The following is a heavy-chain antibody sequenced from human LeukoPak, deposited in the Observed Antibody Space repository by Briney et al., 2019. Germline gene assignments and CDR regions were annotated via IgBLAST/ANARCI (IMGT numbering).Heavy chain of an antibody. CDR3: ARDHYYDSSGLLKI. Sequence: SVKVSCKASGGTFSSYAISWVRQAPGQGLEWMGRIIPIFGTANYAQKFQGRVTITTDESTSTAYMELSSLRSEDTAVYYRARDHYYDSSGLLKIWGQGTLVTVSS. CDR1: GGTFSSYA. J-gene: IGHJ4*02. V-gene: IGHV1-69*05. D-gene: IGHD3-22*01. CDR2: IIPIFGTA.